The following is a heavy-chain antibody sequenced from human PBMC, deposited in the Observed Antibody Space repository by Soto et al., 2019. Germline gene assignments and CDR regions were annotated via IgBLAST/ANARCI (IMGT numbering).Heavy chain of an antibody. CDR1: GGTFSSYA. Sequence: GASVKVSCKASGGTFSSYAISWVRQAPGQGLEWMGGIIPIFGTANYAQKFQGRVTITADESTSTAYMELSSLRSEDTAVYYCARKSGRQVTIFGPHLVYGMDVWGQGTTVTVSS. V-gene: IGHV1-69*13. CDR2: IIPIFGTA. J-gene: IGHJ6*02. CDR3: ARKSGRQVTIFGPHLVYGMDV. D-gene: IGHD3-3*01.